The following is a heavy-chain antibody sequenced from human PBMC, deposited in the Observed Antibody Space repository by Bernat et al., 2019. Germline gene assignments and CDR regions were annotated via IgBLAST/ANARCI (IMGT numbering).Heavy chain of an antibody. CDR3: ARGAHNLLWFGEYYYGMDV. J-gene: IGHJ6*02. V-gene: IGHV4-39*01. CDR2: IYYSGST. D-gene: IGHD3-10*01. Sequence: QLQLQESGPGLVKPSETLSLTCTVSGGSISSSSYYWGWIRQPPGKGLEWIGSIYYSGSTYYNPSLKSRVTISVDTSKNQFSLTLSSVTAADTAVYSCARGAHNLLWFGEYYYGMDVWGQGTTVTVSS. CDR1: GGSISSSSYY.